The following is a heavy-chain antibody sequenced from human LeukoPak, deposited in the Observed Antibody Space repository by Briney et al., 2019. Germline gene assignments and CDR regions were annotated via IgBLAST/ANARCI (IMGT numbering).Heavy chain of an antibody. Sequence: SVKVSCKASGGTFSSYAISWVRQAPRQGLTWMGGIIPIFATANYAQKFEGRVTINTAESTSSAYMELSSLRSEGTAVYYCARAFFGDYSNYYFDYWGQGTLVTVSS. CDR3: ARAFFGDYSNYYFDY. CDR2: IIPIFATA. V-gene: IGHV1-69*05. J-gene: IGHJ4*02. D-gene: IGHD4-11*01. CDR1: GGTFSSYA.